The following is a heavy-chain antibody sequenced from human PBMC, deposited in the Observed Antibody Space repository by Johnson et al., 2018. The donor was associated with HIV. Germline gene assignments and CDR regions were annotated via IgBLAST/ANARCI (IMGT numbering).Heavy chain of an antibody. CDR2: IRNKPSSYST. Sequence: LVESGGGLVLPGGSLRLSCVGSGFTFSSYWMSWVRQAPGKGLEWVGRIRNKPSSYSTEYAASVKGRFTISRDDSKNTLYLEMNSLKTEDTAVYYCTTDLPYCSGHDCYNAFDLWGQGTTVTVSS. J-gene: IGHJ3*01. CDR3: TTDLPYCSGHDCYNAFDL. CDR1: GFTFSSYW. D-gene: IGHD2-15*01. V-gene: IGHV3-72*01.